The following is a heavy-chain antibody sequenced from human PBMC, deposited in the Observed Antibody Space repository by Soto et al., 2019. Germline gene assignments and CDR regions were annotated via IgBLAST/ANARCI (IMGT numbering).Heavy chain of an antibody. CDR3: ARRCSGGYFDY. CDR1: GFTFSSYA. V-gene: IGHV3-23*01. Sequence: EVQLLESGGGLVQPGGSLRLSCAASGFTFSSYAMRWVRQAPGKGLKWVSAISGSGDSTYYADSVKGRFTTSRNNSKNTLYVQMTSLRAEDTAVYDCARRCSGGYFDYWGQGTLVTVAS. J-gene: IGHJ4*02. D-gene: IGHD1-26*01. CDR2: ISGSGDST.